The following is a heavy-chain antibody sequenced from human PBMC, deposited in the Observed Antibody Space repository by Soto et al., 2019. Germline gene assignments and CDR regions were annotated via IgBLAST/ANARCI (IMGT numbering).Heavy chain of an antibody. Sequence: ETLSLACTVSGGSVYRSGYYWGWILQPPGRGLEWIGNIDYNGVTYSNPSLKSRVTISADTSKNQFSLSLTSVTAADTAVYYCARSPQYYTPGSSPFDYWGPGTMVTVSS. D-gene: IGHD3-3*01. V-gene: IGHV4-39*07. CDR3: ARSPQYYTPGSSPFDY. CDR1: GGSVYRSGYY. CDR2: IDYNGVT. J-gene: IGHJ4*03.